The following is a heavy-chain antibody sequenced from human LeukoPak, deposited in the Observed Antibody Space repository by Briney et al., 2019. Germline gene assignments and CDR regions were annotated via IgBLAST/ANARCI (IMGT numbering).Heavy chain of an antibody. V-gene: IGHV3-30-3*01. CDR3: AKDGANYYDSSGYPLYYFDY. Sequence: PGRSLRLSCAASGFTFSSYAMHWVRQAPGKGLEWVAVISYDGSNKYYADSVKGRFTISRDNSKNTLYLQMNSLRAEDTAVYYCAKDGANYYDSSGYPLYYFDYWGQGTLVTVSS. CDR2: ISYDGSNK. D-gene: IGHD3-22*01. J-gene: IGHJ4*02. CDR1: GFTFSSYA.